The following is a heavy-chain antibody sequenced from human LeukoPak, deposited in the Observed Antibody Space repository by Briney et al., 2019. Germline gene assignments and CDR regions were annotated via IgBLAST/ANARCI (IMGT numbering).Heavy chain of an antibody. CDR1: GGSISSGGYY. CDR2: INHSGST. V-gene: IGHV4-39*07. J-gene: IGHJ4*02. Sequence: PSETLSLTCTVSGGSISSGGYYWSWIRQPPGKGLEWIGEINHSGSTNYNPSLKSRVTISVDTSKNQFSLKLSSVTAADTAVYYCAGRGFSRPFRLWGQGTLVTVSS. D-gene: IGHD2/OR15-2a*01. CDR3: AGRGFSRPFRL.